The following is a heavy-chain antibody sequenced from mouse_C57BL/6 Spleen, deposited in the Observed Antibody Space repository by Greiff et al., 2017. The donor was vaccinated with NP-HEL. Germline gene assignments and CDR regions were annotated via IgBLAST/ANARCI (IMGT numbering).Heavy chain of an antibody. V-gene: IGHV1-82*01. D-gene: IGHD2-14*01. CDR3: ARQGLLWVMDY. CDR2: IYPGDGDT. J-gene: IGHJ4*01. CDR1: GYAFSSSW. Sequence: QVQLQQSGPELVKPGASVKISCKASGYAFSSSWMNWVKQRPGKGLEWIGRIYPGDGDTNYNGKFKGKATLTADKSSSTAYMQLSSLTSEDSAVYFCARQGLLWVMDYWGQGTSVTVSS.